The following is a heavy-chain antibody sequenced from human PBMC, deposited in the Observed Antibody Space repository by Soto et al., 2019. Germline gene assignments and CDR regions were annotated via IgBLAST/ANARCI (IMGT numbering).Heavy chain of an antibody. V-gene: IGHV1-58*01. Sequence: QMQLVQSGPEVKKPGTSVKVSCKASGFTFTSSAVQWVRQARGQRLEWIGWIVVGSGNTNYAQKFQERVTITRDMPTSTAYRELSSLRSEDTAVYYWAADGRQGRYYGMAVGAKGPTVPVSS. CDR3: AADGRQGRYYGMAV. CDR2: IVVGSGNT. J-gene: IGHJ6*04. D-gene: IGHD1-1*01. CDR1: GFTFTSSA.